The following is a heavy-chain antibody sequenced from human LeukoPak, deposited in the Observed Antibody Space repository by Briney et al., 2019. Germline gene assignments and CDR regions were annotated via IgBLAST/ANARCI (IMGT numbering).Heavy chain of an antibody. D-gene: IGHD1-26*01. CDR3: ARGLSGSYFPDY. V-gene: IGHV4-39*01. CDR1: GDSISSSSYY. CDR2: IYYSGST. Sequence: SETLSLTCTVSGDSISSSSYYWGWIRQPLGKGLEWIGSIYYSGSTYYNPSLKSRVTISVDTSKNQFSLKLSSVTAADTAVYYCARGLSGSYFPDYWGQGTLVTVSS. J-gene: IGHJ4*02.